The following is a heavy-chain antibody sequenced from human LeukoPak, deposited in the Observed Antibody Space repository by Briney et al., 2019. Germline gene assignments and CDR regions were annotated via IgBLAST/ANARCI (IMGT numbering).Heavy chain of an antibody. CDR1: GFTFSSYS. CDR3: ASGRGSADAFDI. J-gene: IGHJ3*02. Sequence: PGGSPRLSCAASGFTFSSYSMNWVRQAPGKGLEWVSYISSSSSTIYYANSVKGRFTISRDNAKNSLYLQMNSLRAEDTAVYYCASGRGSADAFDIWGQGTMVTVSS. D-gene: IGHD3-10*01. V-gene: IGHV3-48*01. CDR2: ISSSSSTI.